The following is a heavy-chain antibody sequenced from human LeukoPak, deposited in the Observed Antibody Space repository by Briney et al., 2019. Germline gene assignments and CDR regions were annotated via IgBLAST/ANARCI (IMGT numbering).Heavy chain of an antibody. J-gene: IGHJ5*02. Sequence: SETLSLTCSVSGGSISSHYWSWIRQPPGKGLEWIGYIYYSGSNKYNPSLKSRVTISVDTSNNQFSLKLSSVTAADTAAYYCARGGTTVTPGLLWFDRWGQGTLVTVSS. CDR3: ARGGTTVTPGLLWFDR. D-gene: IGHD4-17*01. V-gene: IGHV4-59*11. CDR1: GGSISSHY. CDR2: IYYSGSN.